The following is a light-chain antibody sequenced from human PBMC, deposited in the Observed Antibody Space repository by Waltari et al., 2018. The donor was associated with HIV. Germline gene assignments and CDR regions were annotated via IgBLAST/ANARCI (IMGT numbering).Light chain of an antibody. Sequence: DIQLTQSPSFLSSHVGDRVTISCRASQDISTYLAWYQQKPGEAPKLLINGASTLHRGVTSRFSGSGSGTDFTLTIKNLRPEDFAIYYCQQLHSFPLIFGGGTKVE. CDR3: QQLHSFPLI. J-gene: IGKJ4*01. V-gene: IGKV1-9*01. CDR1: QDISTY. CDR2: GAS.